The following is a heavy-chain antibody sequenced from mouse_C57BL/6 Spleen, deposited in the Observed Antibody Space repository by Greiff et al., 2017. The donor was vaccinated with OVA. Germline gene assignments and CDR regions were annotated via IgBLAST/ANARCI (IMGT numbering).Heavy chain of an antibody. CDR2: IDPSDSYT. D-gene: IGHD1-1*01. J-gene: IGHJ2*01. CDR3: ARREFYYYGSSFDY. V-gene: IGHV1-50*01. CDR1: GYTFTSYW. Sequence: QVQLQQPGAELVKPGASVKLSCKASGYTFTSYWMQWVKQRPGQGLEWIGEIDPSDSYTTYNQKFKGKATLTVDTSSSTAYMQRSSLTSEDSAVYDCARREFYYYGSSFDYWGQGTTLTVSS.